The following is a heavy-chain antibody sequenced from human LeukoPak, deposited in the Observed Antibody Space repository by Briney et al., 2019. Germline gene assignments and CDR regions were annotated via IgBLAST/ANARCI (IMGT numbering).Heavy chain of an antibody. CDR2: ISGDGGTI. CDR3: AKELYGNPSGY. V-gene: IGHV3-23*01. CDR1: GFTLRSSA. J-gene: IGHJ4*02. D-gene: IGHD2-8*01. Sequence: GGSLRLSCAASGFTLRSSAMSWVRQAPGKGLEWVSAISGDGGTISYAASVRGRFTIFRDNAKNTLFLQMSSLRAGDTALYYCAKELYGNPSGYWGQGIRVTVSS.